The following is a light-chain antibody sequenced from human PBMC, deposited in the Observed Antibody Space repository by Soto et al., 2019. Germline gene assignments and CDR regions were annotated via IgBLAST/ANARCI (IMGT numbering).Light chain of an antibody. J-gene: IGKJ1*01. CDR2: LGS. V-gene: IGKV2-28*01. CDR1: QSLLHSNGYNY. CDR3: MQALQSPRT. Sequence: DIVMTQSPLSLPVTPGEPDSISCRSSQSLLHSNGYNYLDWYLQKPGQSPQLLIYLGSNRASGVPDRFSGSGSGTDFTLKISRVEAEDVGVYYYMQALQSPRTFGQGTKVQI.